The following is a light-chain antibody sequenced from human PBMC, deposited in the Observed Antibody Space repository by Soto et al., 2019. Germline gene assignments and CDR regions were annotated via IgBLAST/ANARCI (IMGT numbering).Light chain of an antibody. Sequence: QSVLTQPHSVSAAPGQTVTISCSGSSSNIGNNYVSWYQQLPGTAPKLLIYDNNNRPSWIPDRFSGAKSGTSATLGITGLQTGDEADYYCGSWDISLTAGVFGGGTKLTVL. CDR1: SSNIGNNY. V-gene: IGLV1-51*01. J-gene: IGLJ3*02. CDR2: DNN. CDR3: GSWDISLTAGV.